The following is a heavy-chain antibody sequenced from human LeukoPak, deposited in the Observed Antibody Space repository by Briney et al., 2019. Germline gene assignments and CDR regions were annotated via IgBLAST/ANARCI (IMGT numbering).Heavy chain of an antibody. Sequence: GGSLRLSCTASGFTFGDYAMSWVRQAPGKGLEWVGFIRRKTYGGTTEYAAAVKGRFTISRDDSKSIAYLQMNSLKTKDTAVYYCNRGPTQPWLYYGMDVWGQGTTVTVSS. D-gene: IGHD5-18*01. CDR2: IRRKTYGGTT. J-gene: IGHJ6*02. CDR1: GFTFGDYA. CDR3: NRGPTQPWLYYGMDV. V-gene: IGHV3-49*04.